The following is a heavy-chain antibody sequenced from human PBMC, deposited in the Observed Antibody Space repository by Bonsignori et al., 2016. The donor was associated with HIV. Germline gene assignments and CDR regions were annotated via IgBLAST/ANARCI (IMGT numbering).Heavy chain of an antibody. Sequence: WIRQPPGKGLEWIGEINHTGDTYYNPSLESRVNILRDTSKKQFSLKLISVTAADTAVYYCARGGITLVRGLNKYNYMDVWGKGTTVTVSS. CDR2: INHTGDT. V-gene: IGHV4-34*01. D-gene: IGHD3-10*01. J-gene: IGHJ6*03. CDR3: ARGGITLVRGLNKYNYMDV.